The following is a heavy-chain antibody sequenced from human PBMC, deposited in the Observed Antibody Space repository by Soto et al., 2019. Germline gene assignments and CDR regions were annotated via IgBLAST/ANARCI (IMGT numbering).Heavy chain of an antibody. CDR3: ARGTYYYDSSGYYYTFDY. Sequence: GGSLRLSCAASGFTFSVYAMHWVRQAPGKXLEWVSIISFDGAFIYYADSVKGRFTISRDNSRNTLYLQMNSLRAEDTAVYYCARGTYYYDSSGYYYTFDYWGQGSLVTVCS. J-gene: IGHJ4*02. CDR1: GFTFSVYA. V-gene: IGHV3-30*04. CDR2: ISFDGAFI. D-gene: IGHD3-22*01.